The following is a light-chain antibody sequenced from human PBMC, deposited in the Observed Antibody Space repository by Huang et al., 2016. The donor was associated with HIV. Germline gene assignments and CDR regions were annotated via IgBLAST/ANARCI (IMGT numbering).Light chain of an antibody. CDR2: MGS. CDR1: QSILHSNGYNY. CDR3: MQAQQTPYT. Sequence: DIVMTQSPLSLAVTPGEPASISCRSSQSILHSNGYNYLDWYVQKPGQSPQLLIYMGSNRASGVPDRSSGGGSGVEFTLKISRVEAEDVGVYYCMQAQQTPYTFGPGTKLEIK. J-gene: IGKJ2*01. V-gene: IGKV2-28*01.